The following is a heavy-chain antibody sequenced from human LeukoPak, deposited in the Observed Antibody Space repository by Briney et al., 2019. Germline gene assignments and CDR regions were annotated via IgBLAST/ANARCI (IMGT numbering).Heavy chain of an antibody. J-gene: IGHJ3*02. CDR2: IYTSGST. CDR1: GGSISSGNYY. V-gene: IGHV4-61*02. CDR3: ARMIAAAGTSDAFDI. D-gene: IGHD6-13*01. Sequence: PSETLSLTCTVSGGSISSGNYYWSWIRQPAGKGLEWIGLIYTSGSTKYNPSLKSRVNISVDTSKNQFSLKLSSVTAADTAVYYCARMIAAAGTSDAFDIWGQGTMVTVSS.